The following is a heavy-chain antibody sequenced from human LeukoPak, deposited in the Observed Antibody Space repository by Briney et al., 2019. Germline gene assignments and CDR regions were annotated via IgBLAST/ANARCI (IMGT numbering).Heavy chain of an antibody. CDR2: TNWNGGST. CDR1: GFTFDDYG. Sequence: GGSLRLSCAASGFTFDDYGMSWVRQAPGKGLERVSGTNWNGGSTGYVDSVKGRFNISRDNAKKSLYLQMNSLRVEDTALYYCARETPPGWGRTGDFDYWGQGTLVTVSS. J-gene: IGHJ4*02. CDR3: ARETPPGWGRTGDFDY. D-gene: IGHD3-10*01. V-gene: IGHV3-20*04.